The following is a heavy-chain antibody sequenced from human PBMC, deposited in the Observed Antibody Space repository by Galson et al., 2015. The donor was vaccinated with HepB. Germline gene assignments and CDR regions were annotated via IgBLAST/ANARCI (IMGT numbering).Heavy chain of an antibody. D-gene: IGHD3-16*02. Sequence: SLRLSCAASGFTFSSKTMTWVRQAPGKGLEWVSAISGSGDKTKYADSVKGRFTISRDNSKNTLYLQMNSLRAEDTAVYYCAKLRGGVIVHYAYYFDSWGQGTLVTVSS. J-gene: IGHJ4*02. CDR3: AKLRGGVIVHYAYYFDS. CDR1: GFTFSSKT. CDR2: ISGSGDKT. V-gene: IGHV3-23*01.